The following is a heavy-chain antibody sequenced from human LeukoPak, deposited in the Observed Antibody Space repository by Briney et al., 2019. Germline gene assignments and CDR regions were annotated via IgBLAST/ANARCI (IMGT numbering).Heavy chain of an antibody. CDR2: IFYSGNT. CDR3: ARRVSYRNCFDP. Sequence: SETLSLTCTVSGGSISSSSYYWGWIRQPPGKGLEWIGSIFYSGNTYYNPSLKSRVTVSVDTSKNQFSLKLSSVTAADTAVYYCARRVSYRNCFDPWGQGTLVTVSS. D-gene: IGHD1-26*01. CDR1: GGSISSSSYY. V-gene: IGHV4-39*01. J-gene: IGHJ5*02.